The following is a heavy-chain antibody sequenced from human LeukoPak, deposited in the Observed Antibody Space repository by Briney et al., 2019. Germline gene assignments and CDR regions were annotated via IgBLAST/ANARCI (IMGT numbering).Heavy chain of an antibody. CDR3: AQGARADTYWYFDL. Sequence: GCPRLSCAASGFTLSSYAMCSGSPGPGGGLGWGSSIGGSGTSTYYADSVKGRFTISRDNTKNTLYLQMNSLRAEDTAAYYCAQGARADTYWYFDLWGRGTLVTVSS. J-gene: IGHJ2*01. V-gene: IGHV3-23*01. CDR2: IGGSGTST. CDR1: GFTLSSYA. D-gene: IGHD3-16*01.